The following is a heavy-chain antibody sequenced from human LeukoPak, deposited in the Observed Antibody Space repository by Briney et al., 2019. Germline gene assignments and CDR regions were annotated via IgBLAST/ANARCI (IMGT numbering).Heavy chain of an antibody. J-gene: IGHJ4*02. CDR2: ISGSGGST. CDR3: AKLGIVVAYFDY. Sequence: GGSLRLSCAASGFTFTNYWMSWVRQAPGKGLEWVSAISGSGGSTYYADSVKGRFTISRDNSKNTLYLQMNSLRAEDTAVYYCAKLGIVVAYFDYWGQGTLVTVSS. D-gene: IGHD3-22*01. CDR1: GFTFTNYW. V-gene: IGHV3-23*01.